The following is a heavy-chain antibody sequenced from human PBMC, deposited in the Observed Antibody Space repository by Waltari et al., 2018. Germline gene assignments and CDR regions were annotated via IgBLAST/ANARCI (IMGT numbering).Heavy chain of an antibody. CDR1: GYTFIDYF. D-gene: IGHD3-10*01. J-gene: IGHJ4*02. V-gene: IGHV1-69-2*01. CDR2: RDPEDGEP. Sequence: EVQLVQSGAEAKKPGATVKISCKASGYTFIDYFMHWLQQGPGKGLEWVGRRDPEDGEPVYAEKFQGTVTITADTSTDTSYLELSSLRSDDTAVYYCAPLPGGSGQTFDYWGQGTLLTVSS. CDR3: APLPGGSGQTFDY.